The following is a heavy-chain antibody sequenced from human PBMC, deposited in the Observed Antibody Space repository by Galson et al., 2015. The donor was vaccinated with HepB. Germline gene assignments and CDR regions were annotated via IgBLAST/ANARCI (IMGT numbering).Heavy chain of an antibody. J-gene: IGHJ4*02. Sequence: SLRLSCAASGFTFSSYGMHWVRQAPGKGLEWVAVISYDGSNKYYADSVKGRFTISRDNSKNTLYLQMNSLRAEDTAVYYCAKDLVGADDYWGQGTLVTVSS. CDR2: ISYDGSNK. CDR1: GFTFSSYG. CDR3: AKDLVGADDY. V-gene: IGHV3-30*18. D-gene: IGHD1-26*01.